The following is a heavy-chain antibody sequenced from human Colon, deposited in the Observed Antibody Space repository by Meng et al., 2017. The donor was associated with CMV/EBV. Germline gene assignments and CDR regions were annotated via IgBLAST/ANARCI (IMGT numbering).Heavy chain of an antibody. J-gene: IGHJ4*02. Sequence: GGSLRLSCAASGFTFSSYWMHWVRQAPGKGLGWVSRINSDGSSTSYADSVKGRFTISRDNAKNTLYLQMNSLRAEDTAVYYCAREGGGTIAPRDLDYWGQGTLVTVSS. V-gene: IGHV3-74*01. CDR1: GFTFSSYW. CDR2: INSDGSST. D-gene: IGHD6-6*01. CDR3: AREGGGTIAPRDLDY.